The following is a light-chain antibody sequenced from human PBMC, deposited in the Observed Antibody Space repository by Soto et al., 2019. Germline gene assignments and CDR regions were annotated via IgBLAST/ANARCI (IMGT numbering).Light chain of an antibody. CDR2: AAS. CDR3: QKGNSFPLT. Sequence: DIKMTQSPSSVSASVGDRVTITCRASQGISSWLDWYQQKPGKAPKLLIYAASSLQSGVPSRFSGSGSGTDFTLTIIRLQPEDFATYYCQKGNSFPLTFGGGTKVEIK. V-gene: IGKV1-12*01. J-gene: IGKJ4*01. CDR1: QGISSW.